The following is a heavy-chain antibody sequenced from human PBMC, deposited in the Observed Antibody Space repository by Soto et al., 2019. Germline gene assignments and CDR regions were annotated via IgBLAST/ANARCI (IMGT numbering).Heavy chain of an antibody. V-gene: IGHV1-3*01. D-gene: IGHD6-13*01. Sequence: ASVKVSCKASGYTFTSYAMHWVRQAPGQRLEWMGWINAGNGNTKYSQKFQGRVTITRDTSASTAYMELSSLRSEDTAVYYCARDSYSSSWYQGIDAFDIWGQGTMVTVSS. J-gene: IGHJ3*02. CDR2: INAGNGNT. CDR1: GYTFTSYA. CDR3: ARDSYSSSWYQGIDAFDI.